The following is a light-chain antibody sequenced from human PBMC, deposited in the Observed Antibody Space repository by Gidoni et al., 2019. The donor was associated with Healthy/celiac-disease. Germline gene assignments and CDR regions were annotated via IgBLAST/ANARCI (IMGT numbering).Light chain of an antibody. Sequence: QSALTQPPSASGSPGQSVTISCTGTSSDVGGYNYVSWYQQHPGKAPKLMIYEVSKRPSGVPDRFSGSKSGNTASLTVYGLQAEDEADYYCSSYAGSNNVVFGGGTKLTVL. CDR1: SSDVGGYNY. CDR2: EVS. V-gene: IGLV2-8*01. CDR3: SSYAGSNNVV. J-gene: IGLJ2*01.